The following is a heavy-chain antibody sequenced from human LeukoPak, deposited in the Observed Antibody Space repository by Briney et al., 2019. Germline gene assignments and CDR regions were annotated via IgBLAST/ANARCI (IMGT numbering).Heavy chain of an antibody. V-gene: IGHV4-31*03. CDR3: ARGRFLEWSDPSWFDP. CDR2: IYYSGST. D-gene: IGHD3-3*01. Sequence: PSQTLSLTCTVSSGSITTGGHYWSWIRQHPGKGLEWIGNIYYSGSTYYNPSLKSRPIISIDTSKNQFSLKLTSVTAADTAVYYCARGRFLEWSDPSWFDPWGQGTLVTVSS. J-gene: IGHJ5*02. CDR1: SGSITTGGHY.